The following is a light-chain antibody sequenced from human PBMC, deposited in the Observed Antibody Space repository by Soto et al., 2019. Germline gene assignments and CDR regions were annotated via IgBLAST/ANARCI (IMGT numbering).Light chain of an antibody. CDR1: SSNIGSNT. CDR3: AAWDDSLNGPL. J-gene: IGLJ2*01. Sequence: QSVLTQPPSASGTPGQRVTISCSGSSSNIGSNTVNWYQHLPGTAPKVLIYSNNQRPSGVPDRVSGSKSGTSASLAISGLQSEDEADYYCAAWDDSLNGPLFGGGTKLTVL. CDR2: SNN. V-gene: IGLV1-44*01.